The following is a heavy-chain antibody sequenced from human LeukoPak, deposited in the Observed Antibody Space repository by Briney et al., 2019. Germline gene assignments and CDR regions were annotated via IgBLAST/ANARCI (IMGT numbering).Heavy chain of an antibody. CDR3: ARKGSGIDY. Sequence: GGSLRLSCAASGFTLSNYWMHWVRQGPGKGLVWVSRVSNDGSSTAYADSVRGRFTISRDNAKNSLYLQMDSLRAEDTAVYYCARKGSGIDYWGQGALVAVSS. V-gene: IGHV3-74*01. CDR2: VSNDGSST. D-gene: IGHD2-15*01. CDR1: GFTLSNYW. J-gene: IGHJ4*02.